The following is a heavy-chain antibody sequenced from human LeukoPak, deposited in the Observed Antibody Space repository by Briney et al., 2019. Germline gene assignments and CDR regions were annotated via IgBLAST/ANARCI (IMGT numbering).Heavy chain of an antibody. V-gene: IGHV3-30*03. CDR3: VRQYGNFYEDGGYYPYYFDY. J-gene: IGHJ4*02. D-gene: IGHD3-22*01. CDR2: ISHTGSSQ. Sequence: GGSLRLSCAASGFTFSSYSMNWLRQAPGKGLEWVAVISHTGSSQYYADSVKGRFTISRDNSKNTLYLQMNSLSVEDTAMYYCVRQYGNFYEDGGYYPYYFDYWGQGTLVTVSS. CDR1: GFTFSSYS.